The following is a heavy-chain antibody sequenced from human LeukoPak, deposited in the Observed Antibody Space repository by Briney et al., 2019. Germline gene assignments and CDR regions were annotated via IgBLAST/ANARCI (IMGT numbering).Heavy chain of an antibody. Sequence: SQTLSLTCTVSGGSISSYYWSWIRQPPGKGLEWIGYIYYSGSTNYNPSLKSRVTISVDTSKNQFSLKLSSVTAADTAVYYCASTHLGYCSSVSCQNDYWGQGTLVTVSS. J-gene: IGHJ4*02. D-gene: IGHD2-15*01. CDR1: GGSISSYY. V-gene: IGHV4-59*01. CDR3: ASTHLGYCSSVSCQNDY. CDR2: IYYSGST.